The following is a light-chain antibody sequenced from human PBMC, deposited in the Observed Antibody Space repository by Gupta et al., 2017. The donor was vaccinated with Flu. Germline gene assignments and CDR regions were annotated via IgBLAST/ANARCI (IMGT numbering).Light chain of an antibody. CDR2: GNS. CDR3: QSYDSSLSGSWV. J-gene: IGLJ3*02. Sequence: QSVLTQPPSVSGAPGQRVTISCTGSRPNIGAGYDVHWYQQLPGTAPNLLIYGNSNRPSGVPDRFSGSKSGTSASLAITGLQAEDEADYYCQSYDSSLSGSWVFGGGTKLTVL. CDR1: RPNIGAGYD. V-gene: IGLV1-40*01.